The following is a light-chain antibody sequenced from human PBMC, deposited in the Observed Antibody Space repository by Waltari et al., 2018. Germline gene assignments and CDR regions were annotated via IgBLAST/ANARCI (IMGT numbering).Light chain of an antibody. Sequence: SVLPQPPSASGTPGQRVTISCSGISSNIGGNSVHCYQHLPATAPKLLIYATNHRPSGVPDRFSASMSGTSASLAISGLQSEDEADYYCAAWDASLFGPWVFGGGTRLTVL. CDR2: ATN. J-gene: IGLJ3*02. CDR3: AAWDASLFGPWV. CDR1: SSNIGGNS. V-gene: IGLV1-44*01.